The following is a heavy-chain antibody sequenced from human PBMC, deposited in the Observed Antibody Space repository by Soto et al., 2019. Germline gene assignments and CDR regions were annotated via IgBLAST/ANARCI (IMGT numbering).Heavy chain of an antibody. CDR3: ARDPRALGDFWSGYYVH. CDR2: IIPIFGTA. Sequence: ASVKVSCKASGGTFSSYAISWVRQAPRQGLEWMGGIIPIFGTANYAQKFQGRVTITADESTSTAYMELSSLRSEDTAVYYCARDPRALGDFWSGYYVHWGQGTLVTVSS. V-gene: IGHV1-69*13. D-gene: IGHD3-3*01. J-gene: IGHJ4*02. CDR1: GGTFSSYA.